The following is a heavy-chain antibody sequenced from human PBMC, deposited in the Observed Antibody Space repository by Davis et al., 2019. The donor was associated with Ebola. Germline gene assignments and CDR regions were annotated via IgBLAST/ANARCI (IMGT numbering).Heavy chain of an antibody. V-gene: IGHV3-9*01. CDR2: ISWNSGSI. CDR3: ARDRMSRRQWLVLGYYYYGMDV. D-gene: IGHD6-19*01. Sequence: GGSLRLSCAASGFTFDDYAMHWVRQAPGKGLEWVSGISWNSGSIGYADSVKGRFTISRDNSKNTLYLQMNSLRAEDTAVYYCARDRMSRRQWLVLGYYYYGMDVWGQGTTVTVSS. CDR1: GFTFDDYA. J-gene: IGHJ6*02.